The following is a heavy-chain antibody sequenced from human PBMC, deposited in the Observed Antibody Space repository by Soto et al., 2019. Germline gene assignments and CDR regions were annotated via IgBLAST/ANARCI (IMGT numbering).Heavy chain of an antibody. D-gene: IGHD6-19*01. V-gene: IGHV3-20*04. CDR3: ARLYSSGWYGPGRY. CDR1: GFTFDDYG. Sequence: EVQMVESGGGVVRPGGSLRLSCAASGFTFDDYGMSWVRQAPGKGLEWVSGINWNGGSTGYTDSVKGRFTISRDNAKNSLYLQMNSLRAEDTALYYCARLYSSGWYGPGRYWGQGTLVTVSS. CDR2: INWNGGST. J-gene: IGHJ4*02.